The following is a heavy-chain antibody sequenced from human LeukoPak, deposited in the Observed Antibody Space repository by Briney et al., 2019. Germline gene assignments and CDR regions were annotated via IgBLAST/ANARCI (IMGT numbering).Heavy chain of an antibody. CDR3: ARDQSYYDSSDAFDI. Sequence: SETLSLTCTVSGGSISSGDYYWSWIRQPPGKGLEWIGYIYYSGSTYYNPSLKSRVTISVDTSKNQFSLKLSSVTAADTAVYYCARDQSYYDSSDAFDIWGQGTMVTVSS. CDR1: GGSISSGDYY. CDR2: IYYSGST. V-gene: IGHV4-30-4*01. D-gene: IGHD3-22*01. J-gene: IGHJ3*02.